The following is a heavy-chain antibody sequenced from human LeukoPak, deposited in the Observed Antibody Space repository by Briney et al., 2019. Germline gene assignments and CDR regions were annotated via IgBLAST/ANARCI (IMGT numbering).Heavy chain of an antibody. V-gene: IGHV3-23*01. CDR3: AKVVRDDNFDY. CDR1: GLTFSTKP. Sequence: GGPLRFSGEAPGLTFSTKPWSGVRKAPGKGLEGVSAISGSGGSTYYADSVKGRFTISRDNSKNTLYLQMNSLRAEDTAVYYCAKVVRDDNFDYWGQGTLVTVSS. J-gene: IGHJ4*02. D-gene: IGHD3-22*01. CDR2: ISGSGGST.